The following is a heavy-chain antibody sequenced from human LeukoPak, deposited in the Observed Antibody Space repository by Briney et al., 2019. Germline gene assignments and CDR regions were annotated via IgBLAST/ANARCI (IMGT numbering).Heavy chain of an antibody. J-gene: IGHJ4*02. CDR2: IKQDGSEK. V-gene: IGHV3-7*01. Sequence: GGSLRLSCAASGFTFSSYWMSWVRQAPGKGLGWVANIKQDGSEKYYVDSVKGRFTISRDNAKNSLYLQMNSLRAEDTAVYYCARGGSYYDSSGYYRAAEIDYWGQGTLVTVSS. CDR3: ARGGSYYDSSGYYRAAEIDY. CDR1: GFTFSSYW. D-gene: IGHD3-22*01.